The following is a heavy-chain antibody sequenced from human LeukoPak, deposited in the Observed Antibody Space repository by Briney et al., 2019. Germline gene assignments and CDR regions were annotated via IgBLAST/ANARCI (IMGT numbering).Heavy chain of an antibody. CDR2: IKQDGSEK. D-gene: IGHD6-19*01. Sequence: GGSLRLSCAASGFTFSSYWMSWVRQAPGKGLEWVANIKQDGSEKYYVDSVKGRFTISRDNAKNSLYQQMNSLRAEDTAVYYCARDKSSGWYGGYYYYGMDVWGQGTTVTVSS. CDR1: GFTFSSYW. V-gene: IGHV3-7*01. CDR3: ARDKSSGWYGGYYYYGMDV. J-gene: IGHJ6*02.